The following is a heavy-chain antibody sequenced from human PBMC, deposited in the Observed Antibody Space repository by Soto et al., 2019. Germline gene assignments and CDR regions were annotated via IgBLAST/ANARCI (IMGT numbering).Heavy chain of an antibody. CDR3: ARGEDAFFYYGLDV. J-gene: IGHJ6*02. CDR1: VGSSTSSY. Sequence: AETLSLTCTVSVGSSTSSYWSWIRRPPGKGLEWIAYIYDTGISGYTPSTSYNPSLKSRVTMSVDTSKSQFSLKLTSVTAADTAVYYCARGEDAFFYYGLDVWGQGITVTVSS. CDR2: IYDTGISGYTPST. V-gene: IGHV4-59*01.